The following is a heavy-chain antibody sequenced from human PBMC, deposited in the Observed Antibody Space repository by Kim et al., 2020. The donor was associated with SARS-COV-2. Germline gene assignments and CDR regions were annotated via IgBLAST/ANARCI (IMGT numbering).Heavy chain of an antibody. J-gene: IGHJ3*02. D-gene: IGHD1-1*01. CDR1: GFTLSSYS. V-gene: IGHV3-21*01. Sequence: GGSLRLSCAASGFTLSSYSMTWVRQAPGKGLEWVSGISISSTYTAPADPLKGRVTMSRANARDLLYLQMNSLRADDTAVYFCAREARRRGRDKEPADAFAISGEGTLLIVSS. CDR2: ISISSTYT. CDR3: AREARRRGRDKEPADAFAI.